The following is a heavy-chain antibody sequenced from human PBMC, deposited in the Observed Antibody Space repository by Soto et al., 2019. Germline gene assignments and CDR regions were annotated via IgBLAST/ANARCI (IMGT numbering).Heavy chain of an antibody. CDR1: GFSLSTSGVG. CDR3: AHKGPEDWPLDY. V-gene: IGHV2-5*02. Sequence: QITLKESGPTLVRPTQTLTLTCAFSGFSLSTSGVGVGWIRQPPGKALEWLAVIYWDDSKHYSPSLRSRLTTXKXXSKTQVVLTMTNMDPMDTGTYYCAHKGPEDWPLDYWGQGTLVTVSS. J-gene: IGHJ4*02. D-gene: IGHD3-9*01. CDR2: IYWDDSK.